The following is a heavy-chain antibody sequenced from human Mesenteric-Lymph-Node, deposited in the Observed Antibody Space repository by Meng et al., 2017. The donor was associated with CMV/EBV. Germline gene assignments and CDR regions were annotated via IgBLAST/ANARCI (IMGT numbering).Heavy chain of an antibody. J-gene: IGHJ4*02. CDR2: INPSGGST. D-gene: IGHD2-2*02. Sequence: TSYHMHWVRQAPRQGLEWMGIINPSGGSTSYAQKFQGRVTMTRDTSTSTVYMELSSLRSEDTAVYYCARALSGKDIVVVPAAIPHFDYWGQGTLVTVSS. CDR1: TSYH. V-gene: IGHV1-46*01. CDR3: ARALSGKDIVVVPAAIPHFDY.